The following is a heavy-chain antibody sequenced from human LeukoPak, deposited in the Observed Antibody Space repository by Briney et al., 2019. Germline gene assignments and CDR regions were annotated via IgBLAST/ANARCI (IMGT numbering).Heavy chain of an antibody. CDR1: GGTFSSYA. Sequence: SVKVSCKASGGTFSSYAISWVRQAPGQGLEWMGGIIPIFGTANYAQKFEGRVTITTDESTSTAYMELSSLRSEDTAVYYCARGTHPDPPHHYYMDVWGKGTTVTVSS. CDR3: ARGTHPDPPHHYYMDV. V-gene: IGHV1-69*05. CDR2: IIPIFGTA. J-gene: IGHJ6*03. D-gene: IGHD1-1*01.